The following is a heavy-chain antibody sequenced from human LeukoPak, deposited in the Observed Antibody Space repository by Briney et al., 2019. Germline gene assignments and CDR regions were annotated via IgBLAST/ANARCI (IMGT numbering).Heavy chain of an antibody. D-gene: IGHD5-18*01. V-gene: IGHV4-34*01. Sequence: PSETLSLTCAVYGGSFSCYYWSWIRQPPGKGLEWIGEINHSGSTNYSPSLKSRVTRSVDTSMNQFSLKLSSVTAADTAVYYCASRQGYSYGSRDYWGQGTLVTVSS. CDR1: GGSFSCYY. J-gene: IGHJ4*02. CDR3: ASRQGYSYGSRDY. CDR2: INHSGST.